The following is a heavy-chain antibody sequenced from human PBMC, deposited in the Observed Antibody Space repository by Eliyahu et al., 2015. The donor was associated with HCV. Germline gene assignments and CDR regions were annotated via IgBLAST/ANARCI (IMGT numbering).Heavy chain of an antibody. J-gene: IGHJ6*02. D-gene: IGHD6-19*01. Sequence: QVQLVQSGAEVKKPGASVKVSCKASGYAFTSYXVHWVRQAPGQRLECMGWINAGSGNTKYSQKFQGRVTITRDTSASTAFMELSSLRSEDTAVYYCARSSVSSQPLDVWGQGTTVTVSS. V-gene: IGHV1-3*01. CDR3: ARSSVSSQPLDV. CDR1: GYAFTSYX. CDR2: INAGSGNT.